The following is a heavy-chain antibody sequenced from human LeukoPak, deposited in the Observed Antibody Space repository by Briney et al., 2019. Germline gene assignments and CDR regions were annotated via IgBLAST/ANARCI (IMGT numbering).Heavy chain of an antibody. Sequence: GGSLRLSCAVSGFTFSGSAMHWVRQASGKGLEWVGRIRSKVNNYATVYAASVKGRFTISRDDSKNTAYLQMNSLKTEDTAVYYCTPGWWWGQGTLVTVSS. CDR2: IRSKVNNYAT. J-gene: IGHJ4*02. V-gene: IGHV3-73*01. CDR1: GFTFSGSA. CDR3: TPGWW. D-gene: IGHD2-15*01.